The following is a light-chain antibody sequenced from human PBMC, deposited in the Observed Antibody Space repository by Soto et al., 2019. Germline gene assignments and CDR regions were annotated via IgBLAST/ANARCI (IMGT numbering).Light chain of an antibody. Sequence: EIVLTQSPGTLSLSPGDRATLSCRASQSVNSNYLAWYQRKPGQAPRLLIYGASNRATDIPYRFSASGSGTDLTLTLTRLEAEDFAVYYCQQYDSTPPTFGQGTKVEVK. CDR1: QSVNSNY. CDR2: GAS. J-gene: IGKJ1*01. CDR3: QQYDSTPPT. V-gene: IGKV3-20*01.